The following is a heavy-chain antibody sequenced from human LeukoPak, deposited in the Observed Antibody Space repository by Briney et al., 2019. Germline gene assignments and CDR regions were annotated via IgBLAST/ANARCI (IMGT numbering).Heavy chain of an antibody. D-gene: IGHD4-17*01. Sequence: GGSLRLSCAASGFTFSNYGMNWVSQAPGKGLERVTAISGSGGSTYYADSVKGRFTISRDNSKNALYLQMNSLRVEDTALYYCAKGGYRDLDYWGQGTLVTVSS. CDR2: ISGSGGST. CDR1: GFTFSNYG. V-gene: IGHV3-23*01. CDR3: AKGGYRDLDY. J-gene: IGHJ4*02.